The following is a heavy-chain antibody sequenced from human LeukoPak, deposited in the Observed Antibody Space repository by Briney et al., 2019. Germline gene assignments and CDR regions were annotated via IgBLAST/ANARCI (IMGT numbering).Heavy chain of an antibody. J-gene: IGHJ4*02. CDR2: IYYSGST. V-gene: IGHV4-39*01. CDR1: RGSISNADYY. Sequence: PSETLSLTCTVSRGSISNADYYWGWIRQPPGKGLEWIGSIYYSGSTYYNPSLKSRVTISVDTSKNQFSLKLSSVTAADTAVYYCARIVGASDYWGQGTLVTVSS. D-gene: IGHD1-26*01. CDR3: ARIVGASDY.